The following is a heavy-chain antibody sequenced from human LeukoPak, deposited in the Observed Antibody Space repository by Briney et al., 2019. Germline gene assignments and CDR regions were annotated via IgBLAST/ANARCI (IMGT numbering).Heavy chain of an antibody. J-gene: IGHJ4*02. CDR3: AKDPWSGGSFGEY. Sequence: GGSLRLSCAASGFTFSSYGMHWVRQAPGKGLEWVAVISYDGSNKYYADSVKGRFTISRDNSKNTLYLQMNSLRGEDTAVYYCAKDPWSGGSFGEYWGQGTLVTVSS. D-gene: IGHD2-15*01. CDR2: ISYDGSNK. V-gene: IGHV3-30*18. CDR1: GFTFSSYG.